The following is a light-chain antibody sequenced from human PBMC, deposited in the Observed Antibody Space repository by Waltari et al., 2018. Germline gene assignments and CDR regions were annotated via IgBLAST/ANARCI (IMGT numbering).Light chain of an antibody. J-gene: IGLJ1*01. V-gene: IGLV2-14*03. CDR2: DVT. CDR3: AAYTSSSNFV. Sequence: HSALTQPSSVSGSPGQSITISCTGTRSDVGAYDFVSWYRQHPDKVPNLIIFDVTARPSGISARFSGSKSGNTASLTISGLQADDGADYYCAAYTSSSNFVFGSGTTVTV. CDR1: RSDVGAYDF.